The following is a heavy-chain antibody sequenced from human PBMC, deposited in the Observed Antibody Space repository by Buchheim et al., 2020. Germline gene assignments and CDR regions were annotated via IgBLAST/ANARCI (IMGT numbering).Heavy chain of an antibody. J-gene: IGHJ5*02. V-gene: IGHV4-39*07. D-gene: IGHD3-10*01. Sequence: QLQLQESGPGLVKPSETLSLTCTVSGGSISSSSYYWGWIRQPPGKGLEWIGSIYYSGSTYYNPSLKSRVTIPVDTSQNQFSLKLSSVTAADTAVYYCARRGFGDPNWFDPWGQGTL. CDR3: ARRGFGDPNWFDP. CDR2: IYYSGST. CDR1: GGSISSSSYY.